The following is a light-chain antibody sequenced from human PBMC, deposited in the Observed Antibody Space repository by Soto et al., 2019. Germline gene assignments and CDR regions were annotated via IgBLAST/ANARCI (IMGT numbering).Light chain of an antibody. J-gene: IGKJ1*01. Sequence: DIQMTQSPSSLSASVGDRVTITCQASQDISNYLNWYQQKPGKAPKLLIYDASNLETGVPSRFSGSGSGTDFTFTISSLQSEDFAVYYCQHYDVWPTVTFGQGTKVEIK. CDR1: QDISNY. CDR3: QHYDVWPTVT. V-gene: IGKV1-33*01. CDR2: DAS.